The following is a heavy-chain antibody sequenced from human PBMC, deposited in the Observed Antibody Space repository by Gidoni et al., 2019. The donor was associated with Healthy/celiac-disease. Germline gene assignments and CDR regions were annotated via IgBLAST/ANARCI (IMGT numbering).Heavy chain of an antibody. CDR3: ATPRHDFWSGYYLG. J-gene: IGHJ4*02. Sequence: EVQLLESGGGWGQPGGSLRLSCAASGSTFSSYAMSWVRQAPGKGLEWFSAISGSGGSTYYADSVKGRFTISRDNSKNTLYLQMNSLRAEDTAVYYCATPRHDFWSGYYLGWGQGTLVTVSS. CDR1: GSTFSSYA. V-gene: IGHV3-23*01. D-gene: IGHD3-3*01. CDR2: ISGSGGST.